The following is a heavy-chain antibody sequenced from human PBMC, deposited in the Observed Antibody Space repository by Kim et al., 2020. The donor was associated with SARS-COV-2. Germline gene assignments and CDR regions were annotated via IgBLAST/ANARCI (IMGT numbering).Heavy chain of an antibody. Sequence: SETLSLTCAVYGGSFSGYYWSWIRQPPGKGLEWIGEINHSGSTNYNPSLKSRVTISVDTSKNQFSLKLSSVTAADTAVYYCASIRGSGYDDYWGQGTLVT. CDR3: ASIRGSGYDDY. D-gene: IGHD5-12*01. CDR2: INHSGST. J-gene: IGHJ4*02. V-gene: IGHV4-34*01. CDR1: GGSFSGYY.